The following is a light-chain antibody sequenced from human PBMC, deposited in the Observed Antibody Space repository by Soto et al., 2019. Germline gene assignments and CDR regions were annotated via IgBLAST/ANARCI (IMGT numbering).Light chain of an antibody. Sequence: DIQMTQSPSTLSASVGDRVTITRRASQTISTLLAWYQQRPGKAPNLLIYKASSLESGVPSRFSGSGSGTEFTLTISSLQPDDFATYFCQQYSTYPWTFDQGTKVEVK. J-gene: IGKJ1*01. V-gene: IGKV1-5*03. CDR1: QTISTL. CDR2: KAS. CDR3: QQYSTYPWT.